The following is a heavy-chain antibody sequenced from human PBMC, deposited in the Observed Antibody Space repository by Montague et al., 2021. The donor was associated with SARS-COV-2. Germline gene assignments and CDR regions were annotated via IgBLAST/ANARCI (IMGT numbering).Heavy chain of an antibody. CDR1: GGSITSFY. D-gene: IGHD6-13*01. CDR2: IHHSGST. Sequence: SETLSLTCTVSGGSITSFYWSWVRQSPGKRMEWIGYIHHSGSTKYNPSLQSRVTMSLDTSRNQLSLKLSSVTAADTAIYYCATQAGGFTSGYLDYWGQGTLVTVSS. J-gene: IGHJ4*02. V-gene: IGHV4-59*08. CDR3: ATQAGGFTSGYLDY.